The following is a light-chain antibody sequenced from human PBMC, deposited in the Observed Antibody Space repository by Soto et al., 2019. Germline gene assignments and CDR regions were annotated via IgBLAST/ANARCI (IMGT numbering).Light chain of an antibody. Sequence: QSALTQPVSVSGSPGQSITISCIGTSSDVGSYNLVSWYQQHPGKAPKVLIYEVSERPSGVSNRFSGSKSGNTASLTISGLQAEDEAEYYCCSYAGSRTHVLFGGGTKLTVL. CDR3: CSYAGSRTHVL. CDR2: EVS. V-gene: IGLV2-23*02. J-gene: IGLJ2*01. CDR1: SSDVGSYNL.